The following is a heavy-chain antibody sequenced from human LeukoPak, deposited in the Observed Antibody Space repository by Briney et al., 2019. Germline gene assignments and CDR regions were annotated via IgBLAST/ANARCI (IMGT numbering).Heavy chain of an antibody. J-gene: IGHJ4*02. V-gene: IGHV3-30*18. D-gene: IGHD3-22*01. CDR1: GFTFSSYG. CDR3: AKDLGLYYYDSSGYSADY. CDR2: ISYDGSNK. Sequence: GGSLRLSCAASGFTFSSYGTHWVRRAPGKGLEWVAVISYDGSNKYYADSVKGRFTISRDNSKNTLYLQMNSLRAEDTAVYYCAKDLGLYYYDSSGYSADYWGQGTLVTVSS.